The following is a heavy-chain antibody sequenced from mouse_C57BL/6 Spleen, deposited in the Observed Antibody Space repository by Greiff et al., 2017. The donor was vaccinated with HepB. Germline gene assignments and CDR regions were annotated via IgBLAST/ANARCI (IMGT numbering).Heavy chain of an antibody. V-gene: IGHV1-26*01. J-gene: IGHJ4*01. CDR2: INPNNGGT. D-gene: IGHD2-5*01. CDR3: ARGGLSYSNYAIPMDY. Sequence: VQLQQSGPELVKPGASVKISCKASGYTFTDYYMNWVKQSHGKSLEWIGDINPNNGGTSYNQKFKGKATLTVDKSSSTAYMEPRSLTSEDSAVYYCARGGLSYSNYAIPMDYWGQGTSVTVSS. CDR1: GYTFTDYY.